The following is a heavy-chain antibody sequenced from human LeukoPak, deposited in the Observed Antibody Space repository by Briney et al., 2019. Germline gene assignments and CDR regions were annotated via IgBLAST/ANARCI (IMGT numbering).Heavy chain of an antibody. V-gene: IGHV3-7*01. J-gene: IGHJ3*02. CDR1: GFTFSSYW. CDR3: ARLGGDIVVVPAAIWGNAFDI. Sequence: GGSLRLSCAASGFTFSSYWMSWVRQAPGKGLEWVANIKQDGSEKYYVDSVKGRFTISRDNAKNSLYLQMNSLRAEDTAVYYCARLGGDIVVVPAAIWGNAFDIWGQGTMVTVSS. CDR2: IKQDGSEK. D-gene: IGHD2-2*01.